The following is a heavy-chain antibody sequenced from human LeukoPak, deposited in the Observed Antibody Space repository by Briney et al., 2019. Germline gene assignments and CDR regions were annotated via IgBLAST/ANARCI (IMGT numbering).Heavy chain of an antibody. Sequence: SVKVSCKACAGTFSSYAISWVRQAPGQGIEWMGGIIPIFGTANYAQKFQGRVTMTTDESTSTAYMELSSLRSEDTAVYYCARWVVGATGGLSDYWGQGTLVTVSS. CDR3: ARWVVGATGGLSDY. J-gene: IGHJ4*02. V-gene: IGHV1-69*05. CDR1: AGTFSSYA. CDR2: IIPIFGTA. D-gene: IGHD1-26*01.